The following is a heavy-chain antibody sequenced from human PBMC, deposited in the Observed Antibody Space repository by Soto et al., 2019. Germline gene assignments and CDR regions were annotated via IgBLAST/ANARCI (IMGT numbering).Heavy chain of an antibody. D-gene: IGHD3-16*02. CDR2: IYYSGTT. V-gene: IGHV4-59*01. CDR3: ARTSDGNNRAGFDI. CDR1: GGSISNYY. J-gene: IGHJ3*02. Sequence: SETLSLICTVSGGSISNYYWSWIRQPPGKGLEWIGSIYYSGTTNYNPSLKSRVTISVDTSKNQFSLKLSSVTAADTAVYYCARTSDGNNRAGFDIWGQGTTVTVSS.